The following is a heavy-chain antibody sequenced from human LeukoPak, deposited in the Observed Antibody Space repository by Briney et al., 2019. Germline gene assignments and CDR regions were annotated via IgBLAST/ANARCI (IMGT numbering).Heavy chain of an antibody. V-gene: IGHV4-59*01. J-gene: IGHJ6*04. D-gene: IGHD6-6*01. Sequence: SETLSLTCTVSGASISSYYWSWIRQPPGKGLEWIGYLYYSGSTNYNPSLKSRVTISVDTSKNQLSLKLRSVTAADTAVYYCARDGPPAIAARMDVWGKGTTVTVSS. CDR1: GASISSYY. CDR2: LYYSGST. CDR3: ARDGPPAIAARMDV.